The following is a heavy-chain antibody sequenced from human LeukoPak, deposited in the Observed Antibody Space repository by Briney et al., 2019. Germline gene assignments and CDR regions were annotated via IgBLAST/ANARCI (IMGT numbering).Heavy chain of an antibody. J-gene: IGHJ4*02. D-gene: IGHD3-10*01. CDR2: ISSSGGTI. Sequence: GGSLRLSCAASGFTFSDYYMSWIRQAPGKGLEWVSYISSSGGTIYYADSVKGRFTISRDNAKNSLYLQMNSLRAEDTAVYYCATSSYYGSGSDNWGQGTLVTVSS. CDR1: GFTFSDYY. V-gene: IGHV3-11*04. CDR3: ATSSYYGSGSDN.